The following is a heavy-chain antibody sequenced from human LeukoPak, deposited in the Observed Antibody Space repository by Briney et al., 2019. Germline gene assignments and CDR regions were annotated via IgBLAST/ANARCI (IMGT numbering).Heavy chain of an antibody. V-gene: IGHV1-46*01. Sequence: ASVKVSCKASGYTFTSYYMHWVRQAPGQGLEWMGIINPSGGSTSYAQKFQGRVTMARDMSTSTVYMELSSLRSEDTAVYYCARSVHKSWFDPWGQGTLVTVSS. CDR2: INPSGGST. CDR1: GYTFTSYY. J-gene: IGHJ5*02. CDR3: ARSVHKSWFDP.